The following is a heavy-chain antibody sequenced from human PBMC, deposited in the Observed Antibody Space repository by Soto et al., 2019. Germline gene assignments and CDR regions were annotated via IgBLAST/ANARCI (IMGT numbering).Heavy chain of an antibody. V-gene: IGHV1-69*13. CDR3: ARDQEYSGSYLDAFDI. Sequence: GASVKVCCKXSGGTFSSYAISWVRQAPGQGLEWMGGIIPIFGTANYAQKFQGRVTITADESTSTAYMELSSLRSEDTAVYYCARDQEYSGSYLDAFDIWGQGTMVTVSS. CDR1: GGTFSSYA. J-gene: IGHJ3*02. CDR2: IIPIFGTA. D-gene: IGHD1-26*01.